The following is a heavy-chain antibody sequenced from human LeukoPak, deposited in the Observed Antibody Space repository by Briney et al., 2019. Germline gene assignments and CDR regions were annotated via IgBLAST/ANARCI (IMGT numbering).Heavy chain of an antibody. CDR2: ISSDGGTQ. V-gene: IGHV3-64D*06. CDR3: VTGGYCTSTNCYTLLDY. Sequence: GGALRLSCSAPGFSFRSYAMHWGPQAPGKGLEYVSRISSDGGTQYYKDSVKGRFTISRDNSKNRLYLQMSGLRLEDTAVYYCVTGGYCTSTNCYTLLDYWGQGTLVTVSS. D-gene: IGHD2-2*02. J-gene: IGHJ4*02. CDR1: GFSFRSYA.